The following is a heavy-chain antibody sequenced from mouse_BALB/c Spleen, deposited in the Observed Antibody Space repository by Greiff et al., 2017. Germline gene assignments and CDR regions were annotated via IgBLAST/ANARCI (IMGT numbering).Heavy chain of an antibody. CDR1: GFAFSSYD. CDR3: ARLSITTAHYFDY. J-gene: IGHJ2*01. Sequence: EVKLMESGGGLVKPGGSLKLSYAASGFAFSSYDMSWVRQTPEKRLEWVAYISSGGGSTYYPDTVKGRFTISRDNAKNTLYLQMSSLKSEDTAMYYCARLSITTAHYFDYWGQGTTLTVSS. V-gene: IGHV5-12-1*01. CDR2: ISSGGGST. D-gene: IGHD1-1*01.